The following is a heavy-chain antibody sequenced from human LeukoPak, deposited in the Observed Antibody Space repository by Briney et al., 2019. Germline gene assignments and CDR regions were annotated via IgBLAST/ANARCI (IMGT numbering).Heavy chain of an antibody. CDR2: ISYDGSNK. CDR1: GFTFSSYA. CDR3: AKGSIVVVPAAIYLTGGSAFDI. D-gene: IGHD2-2*02. V-gene: IGHV3-30-3*01. Sequence: PGRSLRLSCAASGFTFSSYAMHWVRQAPGKGLEWVAVISYDGSNKYYADSVKGRFTISRDNSKNTLYLQMNSLRAEDTAVYYCAKGSIVVVPAAIYLTGGSAFDIWGQGTMVTVSS. J-gene: IGHJ3*02.